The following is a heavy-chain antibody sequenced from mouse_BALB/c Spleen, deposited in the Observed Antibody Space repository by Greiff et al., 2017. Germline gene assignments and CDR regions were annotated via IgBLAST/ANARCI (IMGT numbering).Heavy chain of an antibody. CDR2: IRSKSNNYAT. CDR3: VRGRDGAY. D-gene: IGHD3-3*01. Sequence: EVHLVESGGGLVQPKGSLKLSCAASGFTFNNYAMNWVRQAPGKGLEWVARIRSKSNNYATYYADSVKDRFTISRDDSQSMLYLQMNNLKTEDTAMYYCVRGRDGAYWGQGTLVTVSA. V-gene: IGHV10-1*02. J-gene: IGHJ3*01. CDR1: GFTFNNYA.